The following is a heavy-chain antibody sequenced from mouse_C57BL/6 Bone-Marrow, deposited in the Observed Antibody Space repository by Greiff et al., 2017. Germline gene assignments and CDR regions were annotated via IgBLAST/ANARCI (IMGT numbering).Heavy chain of an antibody. D-gene: IGHD2-9*01. V-gene: IGHV1-15*01. Sequence: QVQLQQSGAELVRPGASVTLSCKASGYTFTDYVMHWVKQTPVHGLEWIGAIDPETGGTAYTQKFKGKAILTADKSSSTAYMELRSLTSEDSAVYYCTRPTMVTTEGNYYAMDYWGQGTSVTVSS. CDR2: IDPETGGT. CDR3: TRPTMVTTEGNYYAMDY. J-gene: IGHJ4*01. CDR1: GYTFTDYV.